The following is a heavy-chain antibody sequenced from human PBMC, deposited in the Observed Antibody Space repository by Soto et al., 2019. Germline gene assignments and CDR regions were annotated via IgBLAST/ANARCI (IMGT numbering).Heavy chain of an antibody. CDR1: GFTFSRYA. CDR2: FSGSGGST. Sequence: GGSLRLSCAASGFTFSRYAMSWVRQAPVKGLELVSAFSGSGGSTYYADSVKGRFTISRDNSKNTLYLQMNSLRAEDTAVYYCAKFYSSSWYGPFDYWGQGTLVTVSS. J-gene: IGHJ4*02. D-gene: IGHD6-13*01. V-gene: IGHV3-23*01. CDR3: AKFYSSSWYGPFDY.